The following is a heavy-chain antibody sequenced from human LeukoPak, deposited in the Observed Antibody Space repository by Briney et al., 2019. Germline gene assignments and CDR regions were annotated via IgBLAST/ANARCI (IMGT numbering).Heavy chain of an antibody. CDR1: GYTFTSYY. Sequence: GASVKVSCKAFGYTFTSYYMHWVRQAPGQGLEWMGIINPSGGSTSYAQKFQGRVTMTRDMSTSTVYMELSSLRSEDTAVYYCAKERAWVTDYWGQGTLVTVSS. CDR2: INPSGGST. CDR3: AKERAWVTDY. D-gene: IGHD5-18*01. V-gene: IGHV1-46*01. J-gene: IGHJ4*02.